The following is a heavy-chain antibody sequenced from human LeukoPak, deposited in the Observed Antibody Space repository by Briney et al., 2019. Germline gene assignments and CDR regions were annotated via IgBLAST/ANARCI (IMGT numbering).Heavy chain of an antibody. CDR2: IKTKSEGGTT. J-gene: IGHJ4*02. D-gene: IGHD5-24*01. CDR3: AADLDAYNPLDS. Sequence: GGSLRLSCVGSGFTFSNTWMNWVRRAPGKGLEWVGRIKTKSEGGTTHYAAHVKGRFTISRDDSKKTIFLQMNTLKIEDTAIYFCAADLDAYNPLDSWGQGALVTVSS. CDR1: GFTFSNTW. V-gene: IGHV3-15*01.